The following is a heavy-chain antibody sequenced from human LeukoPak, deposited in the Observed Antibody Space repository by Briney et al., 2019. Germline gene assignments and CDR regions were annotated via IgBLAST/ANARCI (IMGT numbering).Heavy chain of an antibody. CDR2: ISYDGSSK. CDR1: GFTFSSYG. D-gene: IGHD2-2*01. V-gene: IGHV3-30*18. J-gene: IGHJ4*02. Sequence: GGSLRLSCAASGFTFSSYGMHWARQAPGKGLEWVAVISYDGSSKYYADSVKGRFTISRDNSKNTLYLQMNSLRAEDTAVYYCAKAQRYCSSTSCYVSDYWGQGPLVTVSS. CDR3: AKAQRYCSSTSCYVSDY.